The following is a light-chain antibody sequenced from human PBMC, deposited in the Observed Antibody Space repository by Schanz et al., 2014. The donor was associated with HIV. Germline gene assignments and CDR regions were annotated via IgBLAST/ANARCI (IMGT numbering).Light chain of an antibody. J-gene: IGLJ2*01. CDR3: NSYTSKNTPI. V-gene: IGLV2-14*01. Sequence: QSALTQPPSASGSPGQSVTISCTGTTSDVGGYNYVSWYQQHPGKAPKLMIYDVTNRPSGVSNRFSGSKSGNTASLTISGLQAEDEADYYCNSYTSKNTPIFGGGTKVTVL. CDR2: DVT. CDR1: TSDVGGYNY.